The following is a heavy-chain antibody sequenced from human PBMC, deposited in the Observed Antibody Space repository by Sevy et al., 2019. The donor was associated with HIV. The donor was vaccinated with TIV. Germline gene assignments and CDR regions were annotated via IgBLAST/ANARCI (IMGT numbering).Heavy chain of an antibody. CDR2: ISSSSSYI. CDR1: GFTFSSYS. Sequence: GGSLRLSCAASGFTFSSYSMNWVRQAPGKGLEWVSSISSSSSYIYYADSVKGRFTISRDNAKNSLYLQMNSLRAEDTAVYYCARADFWPAYSMLLLAYWGQGTLVTGSS. CDR3: ARADFWPAYSMLLLAY. J-gene: IGHJ4*02. V-gene: IGHV3-21*01. D-gene: IGHD3-3*01.